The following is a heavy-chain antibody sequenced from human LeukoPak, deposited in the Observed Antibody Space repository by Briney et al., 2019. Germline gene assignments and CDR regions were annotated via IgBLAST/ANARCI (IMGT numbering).Heavy chain of an antibody. CDR3: ARGPDYFDY. CDR2: TRNKANSYTT. V-gene: IGHV3-72*01. J-gene: IGHJ4*02. Sequence: GGSLRLSCAASGFTFSDHYMDWVRQAPGKGLEWVGRTRNKANSYTTEYAASVKGRFPISRDDSKNSLYLQMNSLKTEDTAVYYCARGPDYFDYWGQGTLVTVSS. CDR1: GFTFSDHY.